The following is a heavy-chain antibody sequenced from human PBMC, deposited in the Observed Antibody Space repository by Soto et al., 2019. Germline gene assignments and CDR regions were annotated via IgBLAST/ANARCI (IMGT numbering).Heavy chain of an antibody. Sequence: RLSCAASGFTFSSYAMSWVRQAPGKGLEWVSAISGSGGSTYYADSVKGRFTISRDNSKNTLYLQMNSLRAEDTAVYYCAKGAYVVPAAIPFDYWGQGTLVTVSS. D-gene: IGHD2-2*01. CDR1: GFTFSSYA. V-gene: IGHV3-23*01. CDR3: AKGAYVVPAAIPFDY. J-gene: IGHJ4*02. CDR2: ISGSGGST.